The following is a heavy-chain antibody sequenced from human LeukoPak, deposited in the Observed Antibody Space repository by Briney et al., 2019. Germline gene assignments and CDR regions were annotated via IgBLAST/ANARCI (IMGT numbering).Heavy chain of an antibody. Sequence: GASVKVSCKASGYTFTGYYMHWVRQAPGQGLEWMGWINPNSGGTNYAQKFQGRVTMTRDTSISTAYMELSRLRSDDTAVYYCARDSGDYGGNSEFAANDYWGQGTLVTVSS. V-gene: IGHV1-2*02. CDR3: ARDSGDYGGNSEFAANDY. CDR1: GYTFTGYY. J-gene: IGHJ4*02. CDR2: INPNSGGT. D-gene: IGHD4-23*01.